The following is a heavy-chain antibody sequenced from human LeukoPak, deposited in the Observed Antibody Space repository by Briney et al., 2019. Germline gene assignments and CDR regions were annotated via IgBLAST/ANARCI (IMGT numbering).Heavy chain of an antibody. V-gene: IGHV3-9*01. Sequence: PGGSLRLSCAASGFTFDDYAMHWVRQAPGKGLEWVSGISWNSGSIGYADSVKGRFTISRDNAKNTLYLQMNSLTTEDTAVYYCARGSGYLESFDYWGQGTLVTVSS. CDR2: ISWNSGSI. CDR1: GFTFDDYA. J-gene: IGHJ4*02. D-gene: IGHD3-22*01. CDR3: ARGSGYLESFDY.